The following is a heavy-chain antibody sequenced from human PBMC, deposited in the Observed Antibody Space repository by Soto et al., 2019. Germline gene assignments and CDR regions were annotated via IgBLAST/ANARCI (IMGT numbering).Heavy chain of an antibody. CDR3: ARCVVVPAAAYYYYYYMDV. CDR1: GGSISSYY. D-gene: IGHD2-2*01. V-gene: IGHV4-59*08. J-gene: IGHJ6*03. Sequence: SETLSLTCTVSGGSISSYYWSWIRQPPWKGLEWIGYIYYSGSTNYNPSLKSRVTISVDTSKNQFSLKLSSVTAADTAVYYCARCVVVPAAAYYYYYYMDVWGKGTTVTVSS. CDR2: IYYSGST.